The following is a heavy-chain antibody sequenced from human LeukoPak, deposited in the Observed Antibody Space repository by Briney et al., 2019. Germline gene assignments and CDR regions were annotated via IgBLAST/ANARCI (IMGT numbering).Heavy chain of an antibody. CDR1: GGSISSSIYY. CDR3: ARRGSSWFWYFDL. V-gene: IGHV4-39*07. Sequence: KPSETLSLTCAVYGGSISSSIYYWGWIRQPPGKGLEWIGNIYYSGNTDYNPSLKSRVTISVDTSKNQFSLKLSSVTAADTAVYYCARRGSSWFWYFDLWGHTLVTVSS. D-gene: IGHD6-13*01. J-gene: IGHJ2*01. CDR2: IYYSGNT.